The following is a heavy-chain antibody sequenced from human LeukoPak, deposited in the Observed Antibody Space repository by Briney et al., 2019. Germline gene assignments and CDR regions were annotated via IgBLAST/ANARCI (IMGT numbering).Heavy chain of an antibody. D-gene: IGHD2-21*01. J-gene: IGHJ4*02. CDR2: INPATGMKPNSGGT. CDR3: VRVKKILSEFEI. CDR1: GYRFTDFH. V-gene: IGHV1-2*02. Sequence: GSSVKVSCKASGYRFTDFHIHWVRQAPGQGIEWMGWINPATGMKPNSGGTYYAKKFWGRVTMTTDTSISTVYLEMSSLTIDDTAIYFCVRVKKILSEFEIWGQGTLLTISS.